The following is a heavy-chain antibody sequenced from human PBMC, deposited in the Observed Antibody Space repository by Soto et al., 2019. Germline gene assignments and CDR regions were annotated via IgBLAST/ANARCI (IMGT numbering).Heavy chain of an antibody. J-gene: IGHJ6*02. CDR3: ARIPFYGDYYYGMDV. D-gene: IGHD4-17*01. Sequence: SGPTLVNPTQPLTLTCTFSGFSLSTSGMCVSWIRQPPGKALEWLALIDWDDDKYYSTSLKTRLTISKDTSKNQVVLTMTNMDPVDTATYYCARIPFYGDYYYGMDVWGQGTTVTVSS. CDR2: IDWDDDK. CDR1: GFSLSTSGMC. V-gene: IGHV2-70*01.